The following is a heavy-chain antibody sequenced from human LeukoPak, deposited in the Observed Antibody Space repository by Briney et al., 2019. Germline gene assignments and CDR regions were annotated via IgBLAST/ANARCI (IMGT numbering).Heavy chain of an antibody. CDR1: GFTFSSYG. Sequence: GGSLRLSCAASGFTFSSYGMHWVRQAPGKGLDWLAFIRYDGSNKYYADSVKGQFTISRANSKNTLYLQMTSLRAEDTAVYNCAKSHTAIPGNTFDYWGQGTLVTVSS. CDR2: IRYDGSNK. D-gene: IGHD2-2*02. J-gene: IGHJ4*02. V-gene: IGHV3-30*02. CDR3: AKSHTAIPGNTFDY.